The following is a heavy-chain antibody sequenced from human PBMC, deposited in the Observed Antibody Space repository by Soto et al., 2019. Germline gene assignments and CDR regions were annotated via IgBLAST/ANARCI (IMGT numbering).Heavy chain of an antibody. D-gene: IGHD6-13*01. J-gene: IGHJ4*02. CDR2: INAGNGNT. CDR1: GYTFTSYA. V-gene: IGHV1-3*01. CDR3: AREVYSSRYYFDY. Sequence: QAQLVQSGAEVKKPGASVKVSCKASGYTFTSYAMHWVRQAPGQRLEWMGWINAGNGNTKYSQKFQGRVTITRDTSASTAYMELSSLRSEDTAVYYCAREVYSSRYYFDYWGQGTLVTVSS.